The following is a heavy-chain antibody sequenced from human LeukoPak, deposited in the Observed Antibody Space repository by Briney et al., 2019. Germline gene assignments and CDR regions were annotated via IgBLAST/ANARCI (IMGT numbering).Heavy chain of an antibody. Sequence: PGGSLRLSCSASGFNFNIFWMTWVRQAPGKGLEWVANIKQDGSENYYLDSVKGRFTVSGDNAKNSLSLQMNTLRAEDTAVYYCARQGFCSGGFCADNWGQGTLVTVSS. D-gene: IGHD2-15*01. V-gene: IGHV3-7*01. CDR3: ARQGFCSGGFCADN. CDR2: IKQDGSEN. J-gene: IGHJ4*02. CDR1: GFNFNIFW.